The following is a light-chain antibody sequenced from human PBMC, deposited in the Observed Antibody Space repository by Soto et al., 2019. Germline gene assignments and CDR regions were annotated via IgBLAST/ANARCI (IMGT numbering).Light chain of an antibody. J-gene: IGKJ5*01. CDR2: GAS. Sequence: EIVLTQSPGTLSLSPGERATLSCRASQSVSSSYLAWYQQKPGQAPRLLIYGASSRATGIPDRFSGSGSGTDSTLTISRLEPEDVAVYYCQQDGSSPSTFGQGTRLEIK. CDR3: QQDGSSPST. CDR1: QSVSSSY. V-gene: IGKV3-20*01.